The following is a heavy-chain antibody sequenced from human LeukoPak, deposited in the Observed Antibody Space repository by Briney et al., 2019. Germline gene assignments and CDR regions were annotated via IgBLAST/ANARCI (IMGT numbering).Heavy chain of an antibody. CDR2: IWYDGSNK. J-gene: IGHJ3*02. Sequence: GGSLRLSCAASGFTFSSYGMHWVRQAPGKGLEWVAVIWYDGSNKYYADSVKGRFTISRDNTKNTLYLQMNSLRAEDTAVYYCASSSSHDAFDIWGQGTMVTVSS. CDR3: ASSSSHDAFDI. V-gene: IGHV3-33*01. D-gene: IGHD2-15*01. CDR1: GFTFSSYG.